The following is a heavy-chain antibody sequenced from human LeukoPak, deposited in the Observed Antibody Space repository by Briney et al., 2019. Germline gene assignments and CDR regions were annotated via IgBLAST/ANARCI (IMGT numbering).Heavy chain of an antibody. D-gene: IGHD2-2*01. V-gene: IGHV1-2*02. J-gene: IGHJ4*02. CDR2: INPNSGGT. Sequence: ASVKVSCKASGYTFTGYYMHWVRQAPGQGLEWMGWINPNSGGTNYAQKFQGRVTMTRDTSISTAYMELSRLRSDDTAVYNCAKGYCNGTSCYDDRGAFDYWGQGTLVTVSS. CDR3: AKGYCNGTSCYDDRGAFDY. CDR1: GYTFTGYY.